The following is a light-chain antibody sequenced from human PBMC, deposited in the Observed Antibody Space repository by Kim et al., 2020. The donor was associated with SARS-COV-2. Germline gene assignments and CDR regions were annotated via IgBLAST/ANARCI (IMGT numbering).Light chain of an antibody. Sequence: SLSPGERATLSCRASQDVSSYLAWYQQKPGQAPRLLIYDASNRATGIPARFSGSGSGTDFTLTISSLEPEDFAVYYCQQRSNWPPFGPGTKVDIK. CDR2: DAS. V-gene: IGKV3-11*01. CDR1: QDVSSY. J-gene: IGKJ3*01. CDR3: QQRSNWPP.